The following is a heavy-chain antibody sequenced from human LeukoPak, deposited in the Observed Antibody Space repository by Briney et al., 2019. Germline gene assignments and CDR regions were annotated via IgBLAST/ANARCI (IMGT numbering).Heavy chain of an antibody. CDR3: ARQQGIQYLNFDY. CDR1: GYTFTTYY. D-gene: IGHD5-24*01. Sequence: ASVKVSCKASGYTFTTYYMHWVRQAPGQGLEWMGTINPSGDSTTYAQKYQGRLTVTKDTSTSTVYMELSSLGSEDTAVYYCARQQGIQYLNFDYWGQGALVTVSS. V-gene: IGHV1-46*01. J-gene: IGHJ4*02. CDR2: INPSGDST.